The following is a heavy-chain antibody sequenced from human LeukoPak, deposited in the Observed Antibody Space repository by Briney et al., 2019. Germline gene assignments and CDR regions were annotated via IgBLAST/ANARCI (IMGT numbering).Heavy chain of an antibody. J-gene: IGHJ4*02. CDR1: GFTSSSYG. V-gene: IGHV3-21*01. CDR3: ARTSDPEYCSGSSCHHFDY. CDR2: ISSSSCYI. Sequence: PGGSLRLSRAASGFTSSSYGTNWVRQAPGKGPEWVSSISSSSCYIHYADSVKGRFNISRDNAKNSLYLQMNSLRVEDTAVYYCARTSDPEYCSGSSCHHFDYWGQGTLVSVSS. D-gene: IGHD2-15*01.